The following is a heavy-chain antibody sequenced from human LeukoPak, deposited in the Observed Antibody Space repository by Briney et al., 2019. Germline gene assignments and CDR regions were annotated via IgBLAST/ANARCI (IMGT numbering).Heavy chain of an antibody. V-gene: IGHV4-34*01. Sequence: PSETPSLTCAVYGGSFSGYYWSWIRQPPGKGLEWIGEINHSGSTNYNPSLKSRVTISVDTSKNQFSLKLSSVTAADTAVYYCARAGRGYSYGYHFGYWGQGTLVTVSS. D-gene: IGHD5-18*01. CDR3: ARAGRGYSYGYHFGY. CDR1: GGSFSGYY. J-gene: IGHJ4*02. CDR2: INHSGST.